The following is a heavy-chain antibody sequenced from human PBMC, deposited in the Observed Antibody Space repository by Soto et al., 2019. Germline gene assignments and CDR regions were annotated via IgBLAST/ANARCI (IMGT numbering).Heavy chain of an antibody. Sequence: SETLSLTCTVSGGSISSGGYYWSWIRQHPGKGLEWIGYIYYSGSTYYNPSLKSRVTISVDTSKNQFSLKLSSVTAADTAVYYCARATSGWTYGMDVWGQGTTVTVSS. J-gene: IGHJ6*02. CDR3: ARATSGWTYGMDV. V-gene: IGHV4-31*03. D-gene: IGHD6-19*01. CDR2: IYYSGST. CDR1: GGSISSGGYY.